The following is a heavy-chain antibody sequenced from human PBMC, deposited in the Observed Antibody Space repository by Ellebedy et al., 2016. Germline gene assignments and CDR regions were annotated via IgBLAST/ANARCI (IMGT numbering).Heavy chain of an antibody. CDR3: ARHGPIILIDHYGKDV. Sequence: SETLSLTCTVSGGSINNGGYYWSWIRQHPGKGLEWMGYIYYSGSTYYNPSLKSRVTISVDTSKNQFSLNLSSVTATDTAVYFCARHGPIILIDHYGKDVWGQGTTVTVSS. CDR2: IYYSGST. J-gene: IGHJ6*02. CDR1: GGSINNGGYY. D-gene: IGHD2-8*01. V-gene: IGHV4-31*03.